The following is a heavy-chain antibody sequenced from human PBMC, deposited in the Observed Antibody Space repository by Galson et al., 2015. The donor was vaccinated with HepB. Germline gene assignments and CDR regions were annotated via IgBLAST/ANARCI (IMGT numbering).Heavy chain of an antibody. Sequence: QSGAEVKKPGESLKISCKGSGYSFTSYWIGWVRQMPGKGLEWMGIIYPGDSDTRYSPSFQGQVTISADKSISTAYLQWSSLKASDTAMYYCARLAPIVVVPAARRKDPFDAFDIWGQGTMVTVSS. D-gene: IGHD2-2*01. J-gene: IGHJ3*02. CDR1: GYSFTSYW. CDR3: ARLAPIVVVPAARRKDPFDAFDI. CDR2: IYPGDSDT. V-gene: IGHV5-51*01.